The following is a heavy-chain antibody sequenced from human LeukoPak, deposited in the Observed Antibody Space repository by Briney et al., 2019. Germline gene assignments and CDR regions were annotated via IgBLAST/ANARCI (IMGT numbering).Heavy chain of an antibody. CDR1: GFTFSGYS. CDR2: ISSSSSYI. CDR3: ARAHRNRITMVRGVNFDY. Sequence: AGGSLRLSCAASGFTFSGYSMNWVRQAPGKGLEWVSSISSSSSYIYYADSVKGRFTISRDNAKNSLYLQMNSLRAEDTAVYYCARAHRNRITMVRGVNFDYWGQGTLVTVSS. V-gene: IGHV3-21*01. D-gene: IGHD3-10*01. J-gene: IGHJ4*02.